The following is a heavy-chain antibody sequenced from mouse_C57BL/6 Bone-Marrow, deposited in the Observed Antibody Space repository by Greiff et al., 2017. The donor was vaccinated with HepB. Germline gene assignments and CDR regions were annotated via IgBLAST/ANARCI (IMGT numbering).Heavy chain of an antibody. J-gene: IGHJ4*01. CDR2: IDPENGDT. Sequence: EVQLQQSGAELVRPGASVKLSCTASGFNIKDDYMHWVKQRPEQGLEWIGWIDPENGDTEYASKFQGKATITADTSSNTAYLQLSSLTSEDTDVYYCTSYYYAMDYWGQGTSVTVSS. V-gene: IGHV14-4*01. CDR1: GFNIKDDY. CDR3: TSYYYAMDY.